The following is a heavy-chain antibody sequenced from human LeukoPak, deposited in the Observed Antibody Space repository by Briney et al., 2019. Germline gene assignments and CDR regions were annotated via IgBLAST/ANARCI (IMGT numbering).Heavy chain of an antibody. D-gene: IGHD6-19*01. CDR3: ARPVVAGYFDY. CDR1: GYTFTSYG. J-gene: IGHJ4*02. V-gene: IGHV1-18*01. Sequence: ASVKVSCKASGYTFTSYGISWVRQAPGQGLEWMGWISGYSGNTKYAQKLQGRVTMTTDTSTTTAYMELRSLRSDDTAVYYCARPVVAGYFDYWGQGTLVTVSS. CDR2: ISGYSGNT.